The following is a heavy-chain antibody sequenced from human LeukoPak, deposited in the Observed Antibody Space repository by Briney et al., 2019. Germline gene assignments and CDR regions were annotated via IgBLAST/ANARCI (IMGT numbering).Heavy chain of an antibody. J-gene: IGHJ3*01. Sequence: GESLKISCKAAGYTFTDYWIAWVRQMPGKDLEYMGIVYPYDSDARYWTSFQGQVTISADKSTDTAYLEWSSLRASDSAIYYCARPHYCRTIADAFDVWGEGTMVTVSS. CDR3: ARPHYCRTIADAFDV. D-gene: IGHD1-7*01. V-gene: IGHV5-51*01. CDR2: VYPYDSDA. CDR1: GYTFTDYW.